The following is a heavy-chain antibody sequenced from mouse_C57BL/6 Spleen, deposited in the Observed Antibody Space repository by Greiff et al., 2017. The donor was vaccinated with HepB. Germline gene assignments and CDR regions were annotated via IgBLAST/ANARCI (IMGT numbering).Heavy chain of an antibody. D-gene: IGHD2-5*01. CDR3: TRGGYSNYEGYFDY. CDR1: GYTFTDYE. Sequence: QVQLQQSGAELVRPGASVTLSCKASGYTFTDYEMHWVKQTPVHGLEWIGAIDPETGGTAYNQKFKGKAILTADKSSSTAYMELRSLTSEDSAVYYCTRGGYSNYEGYFDYWGQGTTLTVSS. V-gene: IGHV1-15*01. J-gene: IGHJ2*01. CDR2: IDPETGGT.